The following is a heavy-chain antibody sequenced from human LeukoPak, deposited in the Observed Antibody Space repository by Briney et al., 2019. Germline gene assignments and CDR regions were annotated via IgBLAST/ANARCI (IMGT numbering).Heavy chain of an antibody. V-gene: IGHV4-4*02. CDR3: ARETLWFGEQHNWFDP. D-gene: IGHD3-10*01. CDR2: IYHSGST. CDR1: GGSISSGNW. J-gene: IGHJ5*02. Sequence: SETLSLTCAVSGGSISSGNWWSWVRQPPGKGLEWIGEIYHSGSTNYNPSLKSRVTISVDKSKNQFSLKLSSVTAADTAVYYCARETLWFGEQHNWFDPWGQGTLVTVSS.